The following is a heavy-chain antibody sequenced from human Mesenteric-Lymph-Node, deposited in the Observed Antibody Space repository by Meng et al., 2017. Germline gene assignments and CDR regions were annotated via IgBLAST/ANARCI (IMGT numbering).Heavy chain of an antibody. CDR2: INHSGST. V-gene: IGHV4-4*02. J-gene: IGHJ4*02. D-gene: IGHD5-18*01. CDR1: CYSISSSGL. CDR3: ARDGYSYGYDIFDY. Sequence: QREGTGPGLVKPSGTPSRTCAGSCYSISSSGLWSWVRQPPGKGLEWIGEINHSGSTNYNPSLKSRVTISVDTSKNQFSLKLSSVTAADTAVYYCARDGYSYGYDIFDYWGQGTLVTVSS.